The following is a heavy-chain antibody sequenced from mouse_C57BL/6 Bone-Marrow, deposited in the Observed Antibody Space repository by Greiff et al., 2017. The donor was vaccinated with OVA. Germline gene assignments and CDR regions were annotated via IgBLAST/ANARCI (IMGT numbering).Heavy chain of an antibody. D-gene: IGHD1-1*01. CDR2: IDPENGDT. Sequence: VHVKQSGAELVRPGASVKLSCTASGFNIKDDYMHWVKQRPEQGLEWIGWIDPENGDTEYASKFQGKATITADTSSNTAYLQLSSLTSEDTAVYYCTTRHYGSSCFDYWGQGTTLTVSS. V-gene: IGHV14-4*01. CDR1: GFNIKDDY. CDR3: TTRHYGSSCFDY. J-gene: IGHJ2*01.